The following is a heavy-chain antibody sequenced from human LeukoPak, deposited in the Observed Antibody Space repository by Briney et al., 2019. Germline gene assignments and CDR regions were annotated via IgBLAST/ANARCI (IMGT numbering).Heavy chain of an antibody. J-gene: IGHJ4*02. Sequence: GGSLRLSCAASGFTVSSNYMSWVRQAPGRGLEWVSVIYSGGSTYYADSVKGRFTISRDNSKNTLYLQMNSLRAEDTAVYYCARDLPNYYGSGIFDYWGQGTLVTVSS. CDR1: GFTVSSNY. CDR2: IYSGGST. CDR3: ARDLPNYYGSGIFDY. V-gene: IGHV3-66*01. D-gene: IGHD3-10*01.